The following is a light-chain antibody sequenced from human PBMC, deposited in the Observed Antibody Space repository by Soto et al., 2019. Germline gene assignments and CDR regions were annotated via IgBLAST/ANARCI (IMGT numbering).Light chain of an antibody. CDR3: QRYDSAPQT. CDR2: DAS. Sequence: EIVLTQSPGTLSLSPGERATLSCRASQSVSNTYLAWYQQKPGQAPRLLIYDASSRATGIPDRFSGSGSGTDFTLTISRLEPEDVATYYCQRYDSAPQTFGPGTKVEIK. J-gene: IGKJ3*01. CDR1: QSVSNTY. V-gene: IGKV3-20*01.